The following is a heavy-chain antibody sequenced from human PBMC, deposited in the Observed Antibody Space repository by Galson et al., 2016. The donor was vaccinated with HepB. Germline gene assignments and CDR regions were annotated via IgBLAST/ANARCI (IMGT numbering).Heavy chain of an antibody. D-gene: IGHD3-16*01. V-gene: IGHV3-21*01. Sequence: SLRLSCAASGFTFSTYSMNWVRQAPGKGLEWVSFISITSGYKYYADSLNGRVTISRDNAKKSLYLQMNRLRAEDTAVYYCARPPEGDRRYFDLWGRGTLVTVSS. CDR2: ISITSGYK. CDR1: GFTFSTYS. CDR3: ARPPEGDRRYFDL. J-gene: IGHJ2*01.